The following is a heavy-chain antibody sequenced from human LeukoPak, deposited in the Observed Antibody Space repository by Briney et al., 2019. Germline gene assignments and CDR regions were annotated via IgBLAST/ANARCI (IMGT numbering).Heavy chain of an antibody. Sequence: GGSLRLSCEASGFTFSTYWMTWVRQAPGKGPEFVANINQDGSVKNYVDSVKGRFTISRDNAKNSLYLQMNSLRADDTAVYYCARDPGSSSFDYWGQGTLVTVSS. CDR3: ARDPGSSSFDY. J-gene: IGHJ4*02. CDR1: GFTFSTYW. D-gene: IGHD6-13*01. V-gene: IGHV3-7*01. CDR2: INQDGSVK.